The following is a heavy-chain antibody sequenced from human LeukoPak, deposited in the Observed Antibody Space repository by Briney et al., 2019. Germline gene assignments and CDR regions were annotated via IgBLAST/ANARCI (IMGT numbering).Heavy chain of an antibody. J-gene: IGHJ4*02. D-gene: IGHD4-17*01. CDR2: IYSGDRT. V-gene: IGHV3-66*01. Sequence: GGSLRLSCAASGFSVNNLYMSWVRQAPGKGLEWVSVIYSGDRTYYADSVKGRFTISRDNSKNTLYLQMNSLRAEDTAVYYCASTFYGDSPPYWGQGTLVTVSS. CDR1: GFSVNNLY. CDR3: ASTFYGDSPPY.